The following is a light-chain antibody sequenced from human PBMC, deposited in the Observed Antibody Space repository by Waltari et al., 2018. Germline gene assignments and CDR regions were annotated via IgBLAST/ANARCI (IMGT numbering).Light chain of an antibody. CDR2: AAS. CDR1: QTIRNY. V-gene: IGKV1-39*01. J-gene: IGKJ2*01. Sequence: DIQMTQSPSSLSVSVGDRVTITCRASQTIRNYLNWYQHKPGKAPHLLIYAASSLQSGVPSRFSGSGSGTDFTLTISSVQPEDSGIYYCQRSYTTPFMYNFGQGTKLEIK. CDR3: QRSYTTPFMYN.